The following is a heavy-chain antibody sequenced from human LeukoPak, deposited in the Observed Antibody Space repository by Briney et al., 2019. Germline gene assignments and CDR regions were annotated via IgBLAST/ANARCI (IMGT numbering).Heavy chain of an antibody. J-gene: IGHJ6*03. CDR1: GGTFSSYA. D-gene: IGHD1-1*01. CDR3: ARAGTFPFYYYYYYMDV. V-gene: IGHV1-69*13. CDR2: IIPIFGTA. Sequence: ASVKVSCKASGGTFSSYAISWVRQAPGQGLEWMGGIIPIFGTANYAQKFQGRVTITADESTSTAYMELSSLRSEDTAVYYCARAGTFPFYYYYYYMDVWGKGTTVTVSS.